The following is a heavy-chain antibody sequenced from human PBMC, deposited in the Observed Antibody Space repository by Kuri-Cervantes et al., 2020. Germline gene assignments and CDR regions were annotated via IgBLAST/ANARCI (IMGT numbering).Heavy chain of an antibody. Sequence: SETLSLTCNVSDGSISSYYWSWIRQSPGKGLEWIGYIYYSGSTNYNPSLKSRVIISVDTSKNQFSLKLFSATAADTAVYYCARGPDSNYDFDYWGQGTLVTVSS. V-gene: IGHV4-59*01. D-gene: IGHD4-11*01. CDR1: DGSISSYY. CDR2: IYYSGST. J-gene: IGHJ4*02. CDR3: ARGPDSNYDFDY.